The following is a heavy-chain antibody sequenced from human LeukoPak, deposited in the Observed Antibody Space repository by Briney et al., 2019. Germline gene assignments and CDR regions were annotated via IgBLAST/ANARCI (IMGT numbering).Heavy chain of an antibody. D-gene: IGHD6-25*01. V-gene: IGHV3-23*01. CDR1: GFTCISYG. CDR2: ISGSGGNR. CDR3: AKAWTAGCDRAFLDN. Sequence: GGSLRLSCATSGFTCISYGMTWVRQAPGKGLQWVSGISGSGGNRYYADSVKGRFTIFRDNSRNTLYLQMNSLRAEDTATYYCAKAWTAGCDRAFLDNWGQGTLVTVSS. J-gene: IGHJ4*02.